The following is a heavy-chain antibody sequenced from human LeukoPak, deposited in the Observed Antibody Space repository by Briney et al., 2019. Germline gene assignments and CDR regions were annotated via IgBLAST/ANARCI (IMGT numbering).Heavy chain of an antibody. Sequence: GGSLRLSCAASGFTFSAYSMNWVRQAPGKGLEWVSYISSSGSTIYYADSVKGRFTISRDNAKNSLYLQMNSLRAEDTAVYYCARDALYDSSGYYVGFDYWGQGTLVTVSS. CDR3: ARDALYDSSGYYVGFDY. D-gene: IGHD3-22*01. CDR1: GFTFSAYS. V-gene: IGHV3-48*04. J-gene: IGHJ4*02. CDR2: ISSSGSTI.